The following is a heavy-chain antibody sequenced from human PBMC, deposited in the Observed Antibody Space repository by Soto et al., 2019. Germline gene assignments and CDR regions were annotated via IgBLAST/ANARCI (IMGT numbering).Heavy chain of an antibody. J-gene: IGHJ6*03. CDR1: GCTFSSYT. CDR2: IIPILGIA. CDR3: ARGSYDILTGYYYYLDV. V-gene: IGHV1-69*02. D-gene: IGHD3-9*01. Sequence: GASVKVSCKASGCTFSSYTISWVRQAPGQGLEWMGRIIPILGIANYAQKFQGRVTITADKSTSTAYMELSSLRSEDTAVYYCARGSYDILTGYYYYLDVWGKGTTVTVSS.